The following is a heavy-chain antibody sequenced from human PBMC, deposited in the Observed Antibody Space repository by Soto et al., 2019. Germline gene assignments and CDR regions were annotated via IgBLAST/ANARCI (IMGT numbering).Heavy chain of an antibody. D-gene: IGHD2-21*02. CDR1: GGSFSGYY. J-gene: IGHJ6*02. V-gene: IGHV4-34*01. CDR2: INHSGST. Sequence: SETLSLTCAVYGGSFSGYYWSWIRQPPGKGLEWIGEINHSGSTNYNPSLKSRVTISVDTSKNQFSLKLSSVTAADTAVYYCASSSYCGGDCYEDYYYGMDVWGQGTTVTVSS. CDR3: ASSSYCGGDCYEDYYYGMDV.